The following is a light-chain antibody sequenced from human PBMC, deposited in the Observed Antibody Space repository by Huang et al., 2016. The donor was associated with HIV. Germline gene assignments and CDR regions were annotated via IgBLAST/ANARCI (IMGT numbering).Light chain of an antibody. V-gene: IGKV1-39*01. CDR3: QQTYDTPPLS. J-gene: IGKJ4*01. CDR2: AAS. CDR1: QSVSNY. Sequence: DIQMTQSPSSLSASVGDRVTITCRAGQSVSNYLNWYQYKPGMAPKLLIYAASSLQSGVPSRFSGSGSGTHFTLTISSLQPEDIATYYCQQTYDTPPLSFGGGTKVEL.